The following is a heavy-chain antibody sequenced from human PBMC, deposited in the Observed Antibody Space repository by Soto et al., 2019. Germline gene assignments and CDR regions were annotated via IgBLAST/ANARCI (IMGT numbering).Heavy chain of an antibody. CDR2: INPNSGVT. V-gene: IGHV1-2*02. Sequence: ASVKVSCKASGYTFTAYYMHWVRQAPGQGLEWMGWINPNSGVTNYAQKFQGRVSVTRDTSISTAYMELSSLRYDDTAVYYCARDVVVEQAAHLPQIWGRGTRVNVSS. D-gene: IGHD2-2*01. CDR1: GYTFTAYY. CDR3: ARDVVVEQAAHLPQI. J-gene: IGHJ2*01.